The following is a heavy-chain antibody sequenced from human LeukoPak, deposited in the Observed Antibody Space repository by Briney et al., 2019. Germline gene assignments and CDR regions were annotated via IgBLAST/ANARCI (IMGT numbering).Heavy chain of an antibody. CDR2: ISWNSGNI. CDR3: ARDRGYSGYVD. V-gene: IGHV3-9*01. D-gene: IGHD5-12*01. CDR1: GFTFDDYA. Sequence: PGRSLRLSCAASGFTFDDYAMHWVRQVPGKGLEWVSGISWNSGNIGYADSVKGRFTISRDNAQNSLYLQMNSLRAEDTAVYYCARDRGYSGYVDWGQGTRVTVSS. J-gene: IGHJ4*02.